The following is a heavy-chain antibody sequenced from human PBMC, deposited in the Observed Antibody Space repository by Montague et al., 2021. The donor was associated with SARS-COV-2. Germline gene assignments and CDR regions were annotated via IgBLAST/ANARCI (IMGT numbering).Heavy chain of an antibody. CDR1: GDSVSNNRGT. CDR2: PYYRYKRYY. D-gene: IGHD6-13*01. V-gene: IGHV6-1*01. CDR3: ARDPRYSLSWSFDY. J-gene: IGHJ4*02. Sequence: CAISGDSVSNNRGTSEWHTHELQSRLELLGRPYYRYKRYYDYAVSVKSRMTISPDTSKNQFSLQLSSVTPEDRAVYYCARDPRYSLSWSFDYWGQGTLVTVSS.